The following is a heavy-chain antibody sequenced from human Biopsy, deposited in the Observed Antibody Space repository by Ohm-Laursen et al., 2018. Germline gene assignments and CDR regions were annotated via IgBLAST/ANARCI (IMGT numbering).Heavy chain of an antibody. D-gene: IGHD3-22*01. CDR3: AKQGIRGYYEY. Sequence: SDTLSLTCAVFGFSISSGHYCAWIRRPPGKGLEGIGTISHSGNTYYNPSLKTRVTMSSDTSINKFSLRLSSVTAVDTAVYYCAKQGIRGYYEYWGQGSLVTVSS. J-gene: IGHJ4*02. CDR2: ISHSGNT. CDR1: GFSISSGHY. V-gene: IGHV4-38-2*01.